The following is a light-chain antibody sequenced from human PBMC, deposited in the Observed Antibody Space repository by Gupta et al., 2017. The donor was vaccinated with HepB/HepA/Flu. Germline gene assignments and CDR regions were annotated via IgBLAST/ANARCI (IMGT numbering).Light chain of an antibody. Sequence: QSVLTQSPSASGTPGQTGTISCSGSSSNIGSTTVNWYQQLPGTAPKLLIYHNNQRPSGVPDRFSGSKSGTSASLAISGLQSEDEADYYCATWDDGLSRPVFGVGTTLTVL. CDR3: ATWDDGLSRPV. CDR2: HNN. V-gene: IGLV1-44*01. J-gene: IGLJ2*01. CDR1: SSNIGSTT.